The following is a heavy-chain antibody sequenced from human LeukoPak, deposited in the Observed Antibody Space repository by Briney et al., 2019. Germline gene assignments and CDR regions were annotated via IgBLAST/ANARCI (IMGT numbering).Heavy chain of an antibody. V-gene: IGHV4-61*08. CDR2: IYYSGST. D-gene: IGHD3-10*01. CDR3: AADYYGSGSCDY. CDR1: GGSISSGGYY. J-gene: IGHJ4*02. Sequence: SETLSLTCTVSGGSISSGGYYWSWIRQPPGKGLEWIGYIYYSGSTNYNPSLKSRVTISVDTSKNQFSLKLTSVTAADTAVYYCAADYYGSGSCDYWGQGTLVTVSS.